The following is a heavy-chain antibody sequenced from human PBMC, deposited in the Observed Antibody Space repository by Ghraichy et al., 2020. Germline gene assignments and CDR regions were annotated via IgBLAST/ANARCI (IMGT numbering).Heavy chain of an antibody. CDR2: IYYSGST. D-gene: IGHD2-8*02. CDR3: ARRPGAQGFDY. Sequence: SETLSLTCTVSGGSISSSSSYWGWIRQPPGKGLEWIGSIYYSGSTYYNPSLKSRVTMSVDTSKNQFSLKLNSVTAADTAVYYCARRPGAQGFDYWGQGTLVTVSS. V-gene: IGHV4-39*01. CDR1: GGSISSSSSY. J-gene: IGHJ4*02.